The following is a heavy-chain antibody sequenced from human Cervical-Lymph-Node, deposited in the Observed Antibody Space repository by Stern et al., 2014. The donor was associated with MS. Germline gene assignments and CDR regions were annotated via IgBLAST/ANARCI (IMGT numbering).Heavy chain of an antibody. CDR1: GFTFSSYA. J-gene: IGHJ4*02. Sequence: EVQLVESGGGLVQPGGSLRLSCAASGFTFSSYAMSWVRQAPGKGLEWVSSISGNGDSTHYADSVKGRFTFSRDNSKNTLYLQMNSLRAEDTAVYYCAKGFRFLEWLFPPYYFDSWGQGTLVTVSS. CDR3: AKGFRFLEWLFPPYYFDS. D-gene: IGHD3-3*01. V-gene: IGHV3-23*04. CDR2: ISGNGDST.